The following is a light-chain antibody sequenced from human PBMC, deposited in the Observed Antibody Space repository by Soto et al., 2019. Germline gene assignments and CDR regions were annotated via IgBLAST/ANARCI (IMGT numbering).Light chain of an antibody. CDR2: GAS. V-gene: IGKV3-20*01. CDR1: QSVSSSY. J-gene: IGKJ3*01. Sequence: EIVLTQSPGTLSLSTGERATLSCRDSQSVSSSYLAWYQQKPGQAPRLLIYGASSRATGIPDRFSGSGSGTDFTLTISRLEPEDCAVYYCQQYGSSPIFTFGPGTKVDIK. CDR3: QQYGSSPIFT.